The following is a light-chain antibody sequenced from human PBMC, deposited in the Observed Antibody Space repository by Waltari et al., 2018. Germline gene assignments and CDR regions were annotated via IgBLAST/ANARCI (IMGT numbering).Light chain of an antibody. Sequence: QSALTQPASVSGSPGQSITISCTGTSSDVGGYNHVSWYQQHPGKAPKLIIYDVSSRPSGVSNRFFGSKSGNTASLTISELQAEDEAVYFCSSYSTSITPYVFGTGTKVTVL. CDR2: DVS. CDR1: SSDVGGYNH. J-gene: IGLJ1*01. V-gene: IGLV2-14*03. CDR3: SSYSTSITPYV.